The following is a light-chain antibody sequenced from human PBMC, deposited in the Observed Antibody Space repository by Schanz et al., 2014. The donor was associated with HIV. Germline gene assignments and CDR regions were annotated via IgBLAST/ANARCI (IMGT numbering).Light chain of an antibody. V-gene: IGKV1-33*01. CDR1: QDISNY. CDR3: QHYDDLPYA. J-gene: IGKJ5*01. CDR2: DAS. Sequence: DIQMTQSPSSLSASVGDRVTLTCQASQDISNYLSWFQQKPGKAPKLLMYDASTLNTGVPSRFSGSRSGTDFTFTISSLQPEDFATYYCQHYDDLPYAFGQGTRVEIK.